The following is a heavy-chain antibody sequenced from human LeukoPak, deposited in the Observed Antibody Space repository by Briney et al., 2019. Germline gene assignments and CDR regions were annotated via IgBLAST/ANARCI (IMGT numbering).Heavy chain of an antibody. D-gene: IGHD3-10*01. Sequence: SETLSLTCTVSGGSISSSSYYWGWIRQPPGKGLEWIGSIYYSGSTYYSPSLKSRVTISVDTSKNQFSLKLSSVTAADTAVYYCARHYYYGSGSLETFDPWGQGTLVTVSS. CDR2: IYYSGST. CDR3: ARHYYYGSGSLETFDP. CDR1: GGSISSSSYY. J-gene: IGHJ5*02. V-gene: IGHV4-39*01.